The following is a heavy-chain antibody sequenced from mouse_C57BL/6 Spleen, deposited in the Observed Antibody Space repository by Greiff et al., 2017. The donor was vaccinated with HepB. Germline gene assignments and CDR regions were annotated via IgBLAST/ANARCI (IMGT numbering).Heavy chain of an antibody. CDR1: GYAFSSYW. Sequence: VKLMESGAELVKPGASVKISCKASGYAFSSYWMNWVKQRPGKGLEWIGQIYPGDGDTNYNGKFKGKATLTADKSSSTAYMQLSSLTSDDSAVFFCASPSRYYGNYAMFAYWGQGTLVTVSA. CDR2: IYPGDGDT. V-gene: IGHV1-80*01. J-gene: IGHJ3*01. CDR3: ASPSRYYGNYAMFAY. D-gene: IGHD2-1*01.